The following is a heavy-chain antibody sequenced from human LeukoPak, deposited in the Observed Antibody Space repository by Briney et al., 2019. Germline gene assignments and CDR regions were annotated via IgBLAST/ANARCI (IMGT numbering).Heavy chain of an antibody. CDR3: AKDVYYDILTGRNWFDP. J-gene: IGHJ5*02. CDR1: GFTFSSYS. D-gene: IGHD3-9*01. Sequence: GGSLRLSCAASGFTFSSYSMNWVRQAPGKGLEWVSGISWNSGSIGYADSVKGRFTISRDNAKNSLYLQMNSLRAEDTALYYCAKDVYYDILTGRNWFDPWGQGTLVTVSS. V-gene: IGHV3-9*01. CDR2: ISWNSGSI.